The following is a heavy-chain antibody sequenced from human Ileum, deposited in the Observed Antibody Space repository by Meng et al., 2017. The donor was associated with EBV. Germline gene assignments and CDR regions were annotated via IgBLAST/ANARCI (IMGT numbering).Heavy chain of an antibody. J-gene: IGHJ4*02. CDR3: AHTKHSSGYYYHDY. V-gene: IGHV2-5*01. CDR2: IYWNDDK. Sequence: QIPLKESGPTLVEPTQALTLTCTFSGFSLSTSGVSVGWIRQPPGKALEWLAVIYWNDDKGYSPSLKSRLTITKDTSKNQVVLTMTNMDPVDTATYYCAHTKHSSGYYYHDYWGQGTLVTVSS. CDR1: GFSLSTSGVS. D-gene: IGHD3-22*01.